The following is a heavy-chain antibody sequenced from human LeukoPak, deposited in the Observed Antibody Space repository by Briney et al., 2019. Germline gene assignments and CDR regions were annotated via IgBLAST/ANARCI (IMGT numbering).Heavy chain of an antibody. V-gene: IGHV3-23*01. J-gene: IGHJ4*02. CDR2: IIGSGDTT. D-gene: IGHD2/OR15-2a*01. CDR3: AKDLSPGHY. CDR1: GFTFTSYS. Sequence: PGGSLRLSCAASGFTFTSYSMSWVRQAPGKGLEWVSAIIGSGDTTYYAESVKGRFTISRDNSKNTLYLQMNSLRAEDTAVYYCAKDLSPGHYLGQGTLVTVSS.